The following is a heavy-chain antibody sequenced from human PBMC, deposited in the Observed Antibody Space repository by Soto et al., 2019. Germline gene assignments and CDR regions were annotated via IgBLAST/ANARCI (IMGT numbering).Heavy chain of an antibody. Sequence: SETLSLTCTVSGGSISSSSYYWGWIRQPPEKGLEWIGSIYYSGSTYYNPSLKSRVTISVDTSKNQFSLKLSSVTAADTAVYYCARHELGPHYFDYWGQGTLVTVS. CDR2: IYYSGST. D-gene: IGHD6-13*01. V-gene: IGHV4-39*01. CDR3: ARHELGPHYFDY. CDR1: GGSISSSSYY. J-gene: IGHJ4*02.